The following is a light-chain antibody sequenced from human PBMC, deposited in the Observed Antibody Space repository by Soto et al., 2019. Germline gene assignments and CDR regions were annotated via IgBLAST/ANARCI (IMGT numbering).Light chain of an antibody. V-gene: IGKV3-20*01. CDR2: SAS. CDR1: QSVSSSY. Sequence: ENVLTQSPGTLSLSPWERATLSCRASQSVSSSYLAWYQQKPGQAPRLLIYSASSNANGIPDRFSGSGSGTDFTLTISRLEPDDFAVYYCQRYGTSPLSFGQGMNVDTK. CDR3: QRYGTSPLS. J-gene: IGKJ1*01.